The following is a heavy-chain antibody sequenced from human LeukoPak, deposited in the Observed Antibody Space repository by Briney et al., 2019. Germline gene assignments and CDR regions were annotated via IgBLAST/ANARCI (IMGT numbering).Heavy chain of an antibody. CDR1: GFTFSTYD. D-gene: IGHD3-10*01. V-gene: IGHV3-30*02. CDR2: IQYDGSNK. CDR3: ARSFTMVRAYDY. Sequence: GGSLRLSCAASGFTFSTYDMHWVRQAPGKGPEWVTFIQYDGSNKYYADSVKGRFTVSRDNSKNMVYLQMNSLGTEDTARYYCARSFTMVRAYDYWGQGTLVTVSS. J-gene: IGHJ4*02.